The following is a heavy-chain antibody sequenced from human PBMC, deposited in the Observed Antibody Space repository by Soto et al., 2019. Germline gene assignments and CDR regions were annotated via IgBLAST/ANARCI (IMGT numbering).Heavy chain of an antibody. V-gene: IGHV3-73*01. CDR2: IKTNSYAT. CDR1: GFTVSGSA. J-gene: IGHJ4*02. CDR3: TRLYISSPSPFDY. D-gene: IGHD6-13*01. Sequence: GGSLRLSCAASGFTVSGSAMHWVRQASGKGLEWVARIKTNSYATAYAASVKGRFTISRDDSKNTAYLQMNSLKTEDTAVYYCTRLYISSPSPFDYWGQGTLVTVSS.